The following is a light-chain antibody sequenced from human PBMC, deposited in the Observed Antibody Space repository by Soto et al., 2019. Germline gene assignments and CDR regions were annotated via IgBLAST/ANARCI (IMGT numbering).Light chain of an antibody. CDR2: DAS. CDR3: QQYDIFPYT. Sequence: DIHMTQSPPSLSASAGDRVTITCQASEDISKHLNWYQQKPGRAPKVLIYDASTLETGVPSRFSGSRSGTDFTFTISSLQPEDIAIYYCQQYDIFPYTFGQGTKLEIK. J-gene: IGKJ2*01. CDR1: EDISKH. V-gene: IGKV1-33*01.